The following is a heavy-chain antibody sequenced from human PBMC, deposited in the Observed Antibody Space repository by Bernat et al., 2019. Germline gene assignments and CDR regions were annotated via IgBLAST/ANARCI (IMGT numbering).Heavy chain of an antibody. V-gene: IGHV3-30*01. CDR3: ARGGIYCSSTSCYTIDY. D-gene: IGHD2-2*01. CDR1: GFTFISYA. Sequence: QVQLVESGGGVVQPGRSLRLSCAASGFTFISYAMHWVRQAPGKGLQWVAVISYDESNKYYADSVKGRFTISKDNYKNTLYLQLNILRAEETAVYYCARGGIYCSSTSCYTIDYWGQGTLVTVSS. CDR2: ISYDESNK. J-gene: IGHJ4*02.